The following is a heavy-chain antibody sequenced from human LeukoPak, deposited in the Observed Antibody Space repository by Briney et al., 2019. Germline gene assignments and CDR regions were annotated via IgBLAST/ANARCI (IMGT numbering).Heavy chain of an antibody. CDR2: TSGSSGSTI. CDR1: GFTFSRYG. D-gene: IGHD5-12*01. V-gene: IGHV3-48*01. J-gene: IGHJ4*02. CDR3: ARDKIQWLRYSYFDY. Sequence: GGSLRLSCKASGFTFSRYGMNWVRQAPGRGLEWLSYTSGSSGSTIYYAQSVRGRFTISRDDAKNTLYLQMNSLRADDTAVYFCARDKIQWLRYSYFDYWGQGVLVTVSS.